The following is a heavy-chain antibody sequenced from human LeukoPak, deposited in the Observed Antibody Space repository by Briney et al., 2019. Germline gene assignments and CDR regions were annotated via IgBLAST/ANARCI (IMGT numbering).Heavy chain of an antibody. V-gene: IGHV3-21*01. D-gene: IGHD6-13*01. J-gene: IGHJ4*02. CDR3: AREFVAVAGTAFDY. Sequence: GVSLRLSCAASGFTFSSYSMNWARQAPGKGLEWFSSISSSSSYKYYAESVRGRFTISRDNAKSPLYLQMNSLRDEDTAVYYCAREFVAVAGTAFDYWGQGTLVTVSS. CDR1: GFTFSSYS. CDR2: ISSSSSYK.